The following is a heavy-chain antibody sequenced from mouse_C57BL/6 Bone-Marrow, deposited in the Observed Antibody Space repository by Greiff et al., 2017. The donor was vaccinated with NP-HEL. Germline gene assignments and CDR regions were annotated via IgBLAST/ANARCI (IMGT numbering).Heavy chain of an antibody. CDR3: ARSPIYYYGSSYYAMDY. D-gene: IGHD1-1*01. Sequence: QVQLQQPGAELVKPGASVKMSCKASGYTFTSYWITWVKQRPGQGLEWIGDIYPGSGSTNYNEKFKSKATLTVDPSSSTAYMQLSSLTSEDSAFYYCARSPIYYYGSSYYAMDYWGQGTSVTVSS. V-gene: IGHV1-55*01. CDR1: GYTFTSYW. CDR2: IYPGSGST. J-gene: IGHJ4*01.